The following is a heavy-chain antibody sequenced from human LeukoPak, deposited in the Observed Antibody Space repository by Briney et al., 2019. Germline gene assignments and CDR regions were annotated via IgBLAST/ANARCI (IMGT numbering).Heavy chain of an antibody. CDR1: GFTVSSNY. D-gene: IGHD5-12*01. V-gene: IGHV3-66*01. CDR3: ARVSGYDFLFDY. Sequence: GGSLGLSCAASGFTVSSNYMSWVRQAPGKGLEWVSVIYSGGSTYYADSVKGRFTISRDNSKNTLYLQMNSLRAEDTAVYYCARVSGYDFLFDYWGQGTLVTVSS. CDR2: IYSGGST. J-gene: IGHJ4*02.